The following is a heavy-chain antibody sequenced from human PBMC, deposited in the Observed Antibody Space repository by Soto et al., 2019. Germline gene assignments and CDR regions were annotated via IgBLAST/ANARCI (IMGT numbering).Heavy chain of an antibody. J-gene: IGHJ4*02. V-gene: IGHV3-33*01. CDR1: GFTFSSYG. CDR2: IWFDGSNK. CDR3: ATTGPY. Sequence: QVQLVESGGGGVQPGRSLRLSCAASGFTFSSYGMHWVRQAPGKGLEWVAVIWFDGSNKFYADSVKGRFTISRDNSKNTVSLQMNSLRDEDSAAYYCATTGPYCGQGTLVTVSS.